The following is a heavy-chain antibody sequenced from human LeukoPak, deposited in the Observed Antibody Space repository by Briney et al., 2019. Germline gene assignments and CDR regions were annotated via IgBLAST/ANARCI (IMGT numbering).Heavy chain of an antibody. V-gene: IGHV4-59*01. D-gene: IGHD4-23*01. J-gene: IGHJ3*02. CDR1: GGSISNSY. CDR3: ARIRDRDYGGNPTLYDAFDM. CDR2: ISKTGST. Sequence: SETLSLSCTVSGGSISNSYWNWIRQPPGKGLEWIGYISKTGSTNSNPSLKSRVTMSVDISKNQLSLRLSSVTAADTAVYYCARIRDRDYGGNPTLYDAFDMWGQGIMVTVSS.